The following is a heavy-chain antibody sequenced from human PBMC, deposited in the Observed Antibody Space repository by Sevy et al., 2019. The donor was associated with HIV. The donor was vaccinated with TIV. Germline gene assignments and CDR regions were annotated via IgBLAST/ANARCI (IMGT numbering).Heavy chain of an antibody. CDR3: ARYCAGGGGSHAVGGMDV. V-gene: IGHV3-21*01. CDR1: GFTFSSYS. D-gene: IGHD2-8*02. CDR2: ISSSSSYI. Sequence: GGSLRLSCAASGFTFSSYSMNWVRQAPGKGLEWVSSISSSSSYIYYADSVKGRFTISRDNAKKSLYLQMNSLRVEDTAVYYCARYCAGGGGSHAVGGMDVWGQGTTVTVSS. J-gene: IGHJ6*02.